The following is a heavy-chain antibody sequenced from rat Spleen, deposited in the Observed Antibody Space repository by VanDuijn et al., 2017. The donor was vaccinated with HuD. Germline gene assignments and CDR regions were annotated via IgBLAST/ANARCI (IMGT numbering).Heavy chain of an antibody. D-gene: IGHD1-10*01. CDR1: GFTFSDYY. Sequence: EVQLVESDGGLVQPGRSLKLSCAASGFTFSDYYMAWVRQAPTKGLEWVATISYGDSSGHSSTYYPDSVKGRFTISRDNAKSTIYLQMNSLRSEDTATYYCTRLNNNYGVRDAWGQGASVTVSS. CDR3: TRLNNNYGVRDA. V-gene: IGHV5-29*01. J-gene: IGHJ4*01. CDR2: ISYGDSSGHSST.